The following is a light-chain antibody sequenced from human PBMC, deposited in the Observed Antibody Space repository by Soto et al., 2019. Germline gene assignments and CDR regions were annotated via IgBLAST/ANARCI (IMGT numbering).Light chain of an antibody. V-gene: IGLV2-8*01. CDR1: SSDVGAYNY. Sequence: QSALTQPASVSGSPGQSITISCTGTSSDVGAYNYVSWYQQRPGKAPQLMIYEVTKRPSGVPDRFSGSKSGNTASLTVSGLQAEDEADYYCCSYAGNSYVFGTGTKVTVL. CDR3: CSYAGNSYV. J-gene: IGLJ1*01. CDR2: EVT.